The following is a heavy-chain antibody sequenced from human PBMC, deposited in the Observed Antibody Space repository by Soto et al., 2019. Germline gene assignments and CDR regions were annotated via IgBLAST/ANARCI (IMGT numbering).Heavy chain of an antibody. CDR2: IYYSGST. V-gene: IGHV4-31*03. CDR3: ASEVGGGNSLRYGMDV. J-gene: IGHJ6*02. Sequence: QVQLQESGPGLVKPSQTLSLTCTVSGASISSGGYYWSWIRQHPGKGLEWIGYIYYSGSTYYNPSLQGRSTISVDTSKNQFPLKLSSVTAADTAVYYCASEVGGGNSLRYGMDVWGQGTTVTVSS. D-gene: IGHD2-21*02. CDR1: GASISSGGYY.